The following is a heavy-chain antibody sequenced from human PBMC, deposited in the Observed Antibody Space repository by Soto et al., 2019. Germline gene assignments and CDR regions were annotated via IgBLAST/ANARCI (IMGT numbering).Heavy chain of an antibody. CDR2: IVVGSGNT. D-gene: IGHD3-3*01. J-gene: IGHJ6*02. V-gene: IGHV1-58*01. CDR3: AADAMYYDFWSGYSPYGMDV. Sequence: SVKVSCKASGFTFTSSAVQWVRQARGQRLEWIGWIVVGSGNTNYAQKFQERVTITRDMSTSTAYMELSSLRSEDTAVYYCAADAMYYDFWSGYSPYGMDVWGQ. CDR1: GFTFTSSA.